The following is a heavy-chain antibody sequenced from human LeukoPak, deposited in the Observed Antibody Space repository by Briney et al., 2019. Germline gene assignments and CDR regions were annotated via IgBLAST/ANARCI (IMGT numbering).Heavy chain of an antibody. CDR2: IIPIFGTA. J-gene: IGHJ5*02. V-gene: IGHV1-69*13. CDR3: ARFPAMVEGGRFDP. D-gene: IGHD5-18*01. CDR1: GGTFSSYA. Sequence: SVKVSCKASGGTFSSYAISWVRQAPGQGLEWMGGIIPIFGTANYAQKFQGRVTITADESTSTAYMELSSLRSEDTAVYYCARFPAMVEGGRFDPWGQGTLVTVSS.